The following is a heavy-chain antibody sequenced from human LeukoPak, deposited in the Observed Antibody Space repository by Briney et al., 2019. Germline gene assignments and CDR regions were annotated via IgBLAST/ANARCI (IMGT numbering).Heavy chain of an antibody. Sequence: GGSLRLSCVVSGFTFSSYSMNWVRQAPGKGLEWVSTIYDDNTYYADSVKGRFAISTDNSKNTLYLQMNSLRVEDTAVYFCAARKVRGVWFYLDYWGQGTLVTVSS. CDR1: GFTFSSYS. D-gene: IGHD3-10*01. J-gene: IGHJ4*02. CDR3: AARKVRGVWFYLDY. CDR2: IYDDNT. V-gene: IGHV3-23*01.